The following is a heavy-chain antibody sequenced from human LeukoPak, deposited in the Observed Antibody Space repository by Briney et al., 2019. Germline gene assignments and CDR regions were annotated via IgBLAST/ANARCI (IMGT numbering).Heavy chain of an antibody. CDR3: AKYDSSGYTPYDAFDI. CDR2: IWYDGSNK. CDR1: GFTFSSYG. Sequence: GGSLRLSCAASGFTFSSYGMHWVRQAPGKGLEWVAVIWYDGSNKYYADSVKGRFTISRDNSKNTLCLQMSSLRAEDTAVYYCAKYDSSGYTPYDAFDIWGQGTMVTVSS. V-gene: IGHV3-33*06. D-gene: IGHD3-22*01. J-gene: IGHJ3*02.